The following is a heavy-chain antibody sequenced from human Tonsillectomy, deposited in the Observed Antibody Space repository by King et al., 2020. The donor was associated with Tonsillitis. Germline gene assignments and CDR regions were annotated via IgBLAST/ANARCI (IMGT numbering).Heavy chain of an antibody. D-gene: IGHD4-17*01. V-gene: IGHV3-53*01. CDR1: GFTVSSNY. Sequence: VQLVESGGGLIQTGGSLRLSCAASGFTVSSNYMSWVRQAPGKGLQWVSTLYSDDNTYYADSVKGRFTISRDNSKSTLYLQMNSLRAEDTAVYYCARDGDHFDYWGQGTLVTVSS. CDR2: LYSDDNT. J-gene: IGHJ4*02. CDR3: ARDGDHFDY.